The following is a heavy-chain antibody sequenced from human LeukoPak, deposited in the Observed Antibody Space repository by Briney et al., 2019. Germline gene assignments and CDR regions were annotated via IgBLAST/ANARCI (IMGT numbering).Heavy chain of an antibody. Sequence: GGSLRLSCAASGFTFSSYGMHWVRQAPGKGLEWVAFIRYDGSNKYYADSVKGRFTISRDNSKNTLYLQMNSLRADDTAVYYCAKKGGYSYGDPFDYWGQGTLVTVSS. CDR2: IRYDGSNK. J-gene: IGHJ4*02. V-gene: IGHV3-30*02. D-gene: IGHD5-18*01. CDR3: AKKGGYSYGDPFDY. CDR1: GFTFSSYG.